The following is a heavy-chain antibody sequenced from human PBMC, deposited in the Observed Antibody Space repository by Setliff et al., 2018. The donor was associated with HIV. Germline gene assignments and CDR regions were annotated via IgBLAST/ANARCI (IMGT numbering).Heavy chain of an antibody. Sequence: SETLSLTCAVSGYSIRSGYYWGWIRQPPGKGLEWIGSIYHSGSTYYNPSLKSRVSISVDTSKNQFSLKLSSVTAADTAIYYCASLLNLGPKSFFDYWGQGALVTVSS. V-gene: IGHV4-38-2*01. CDR1: GYSIRSGYY. CDR2: IYHSGST. D-gene: IGHD2-15*01. CDR3: ASLLNLGPKSFFDY. J-gene: IGHJ4*02.